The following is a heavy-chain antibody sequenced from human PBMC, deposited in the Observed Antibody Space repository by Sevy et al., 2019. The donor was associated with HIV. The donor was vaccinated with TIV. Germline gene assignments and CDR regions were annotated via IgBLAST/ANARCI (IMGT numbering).Heavy chain of an antibody. D-gene: IGHD3-22*01. J-gene: IGHJ4*02. Sequence: SETLSLTCTVSGGSISSSSYYWGWIRQPPGKGLEWIGSIYYSGSTYYNPSLKSRVTISVDTYKNQFSLKLSSVTAADTAVYYCARHDTMIVVVIGGGFDYWGQGTLVTVSS. V-gene: IGHV4-39*01. CDR2: IYYSGST. CDR3: ARHDTMIVVVIGGGFDY. CDR1: GGSISSSSYY.